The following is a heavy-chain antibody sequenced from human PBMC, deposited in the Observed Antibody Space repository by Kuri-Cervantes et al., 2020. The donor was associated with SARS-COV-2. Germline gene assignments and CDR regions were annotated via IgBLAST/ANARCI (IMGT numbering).Heavy chain of an antibody. CDR3: AKALIVGATTVSAFDY. Sequence: GESLKISCAASGFTFSSYGMHWVRQAPGKGLEWVAFIRYDGSNKYYADSVKGRFTISRDNSKNTLYLQMNSLRAEDTAVYYCAKALIVGATTVSAFDYWGQGTLVTVSS. D-gene: IGHD1-26*01. J-gene: IGHJ4*02. CDR2: IRYDGSNK. V-gene: IGHV3-30*02. CDR1: GFTFSSYG.